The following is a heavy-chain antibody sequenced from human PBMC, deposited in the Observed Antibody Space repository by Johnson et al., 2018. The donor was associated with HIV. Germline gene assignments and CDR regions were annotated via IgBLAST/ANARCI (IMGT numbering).Heavy chain of an antibody. D-gene: IGHD1-26*01. CDR2: ISWNSGSI. Sequence: VQLVESGGGLVQPGRSLRLSCAASGFTFDDYAMHWVRQAPGKGLEWVPGISWNSGSIGYADSVKGRFTISRDNAKNSLYLQMNSLRAEDTALYYCAKDIEWGAFDIWGQGTMVTVSS. CDR1: GFTFDDYA. CDR3: AKDIEWGAFDI. V-gene: IGHV3-9*01. J-gene: IGHJ3*02.